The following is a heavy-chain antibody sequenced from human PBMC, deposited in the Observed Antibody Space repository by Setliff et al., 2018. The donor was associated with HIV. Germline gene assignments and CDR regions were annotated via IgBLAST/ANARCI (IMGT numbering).Heavy chain of an antibody. CDR1: GFTFSDYG. J-gene: IGHJ6*02. V-gene: IGHV3-33*01. D-gene: IGHD3-3*01. Sequence: PGGSLRLSCAASGFTFSDYGMHWVRQAPGKGLEWVAVIWYDGSEKHYADSVKGRFTISRDSSKNTLYPEMNSLRVEDTAEYYCARVQYYSFWSGYFDIYGMDVWGQGTTVTVSS. CDR2: IWYDGSEK. CDR3: ARVQYYSFWSGYFDIYGMDV.